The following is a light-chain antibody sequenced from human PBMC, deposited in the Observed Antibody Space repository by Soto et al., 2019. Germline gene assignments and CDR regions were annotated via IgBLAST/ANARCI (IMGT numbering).Light chain of an antibody. CDR1: SSDIGAYDY. J-gene: IGLJ1*01. CDR3: FSITTTSTHV. V-gene: IGLV2-14*01. CDR2: EVN. Sequence: QSALTQPASLSGSPGQSITISCTGTSSDIGAYDYVSWFQQHPGKAPKLMISEVNNRPSGVSNRFSGSKSGNTAYLTISGLQVQEEAEYFFFSITTTSTHVFGTGTKVTVL.